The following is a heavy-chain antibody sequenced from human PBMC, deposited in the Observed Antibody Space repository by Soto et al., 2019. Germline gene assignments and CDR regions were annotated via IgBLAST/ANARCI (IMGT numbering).Heavy chain of an antibody. V-gene: IGHV4-31*03. CDR2: ISYTGST. CDR3: ARSYDFGDSHFDL. Sequence: QVQLQESGPGLVKPSQTLSLTCTVSGDPISSGGYYWNWIRQHPGKGLEWIGYISYTGSTYYNPSLKSRVIKSVDTSKNQFSLELSSVTAADTAVYYCARSYDFGDSHFDLWGRGTLVTVSS. D-gene: IGHD4-17*01. CDR1: GDPISSGGYY. J-gene: IGHJ2*01.